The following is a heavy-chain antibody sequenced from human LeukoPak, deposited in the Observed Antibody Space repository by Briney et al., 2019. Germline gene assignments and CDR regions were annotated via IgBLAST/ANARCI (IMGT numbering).Heavy chain of an antibody. J-gene: IGHJ4*02. D-gene: IGHD5-24*01. CDR2: IYYSGST. Sequence: PSETLSLTCTVSGGSISSSSYYWSWIRQPPGKGLEWIGYIYYSGSTNYNPSLKSRVTISVDTSKTQFSLKLSSVTAADTAVYYCARAPVEMATIVFDYWGQGTLVTVSS. CDR3: ARAPVEMATIVFDY. CDR1: GGSISSSSYY. V-gene: IGHV4-61*01.